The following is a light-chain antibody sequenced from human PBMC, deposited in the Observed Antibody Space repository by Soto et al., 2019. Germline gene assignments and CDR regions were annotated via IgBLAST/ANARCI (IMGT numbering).Light chain of an antibody. CDR1: SSDVGDYNY. Sequence: QSVLTQPPSASGSLGQSVTIPCTGTSSDVGDYNYVSWYQQHPGKVPKLIIYEVTDRPSGVSNRFSGSKSGNTASLTISGLQAEDEAEYYCSSYTNINTRACVFGTGTKLTVL. J-gene: IGLJ1*01. CDR2: EVT. V-gene: IGLV2-14*01. CDR3: SSYTNINTRACV.